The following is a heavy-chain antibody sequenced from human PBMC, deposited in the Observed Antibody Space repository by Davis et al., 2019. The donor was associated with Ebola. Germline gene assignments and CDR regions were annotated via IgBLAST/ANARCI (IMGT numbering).Heavy chain of an antibody. Sequence: PGGSLRLSCAASGFTFSSYSMNWVRQAPGKGLEWVSSISSSSSYIYYADSVKGRFTISRDNAKNSLYLQMNSLRAEDTAVYYCARDHYSSSWPEAWLPKGFDPWGQGTLVTVSS. CDR3: ARDHYSSSWPEAWLPKGFDP. D-gene: IGHD6-13*01. V-gene: IGHV3-21*01. J-gene: IGHJ5*02. CDR2: ISSSSSYI. CDR1: GFTFSSYS.